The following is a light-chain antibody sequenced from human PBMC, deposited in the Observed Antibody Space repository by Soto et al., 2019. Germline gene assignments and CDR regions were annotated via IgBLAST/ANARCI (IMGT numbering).Light chain of an antibody. CDR2: SAS. Sequence: DMQMTQSPSSLSASVGDRLTITCRASQTIGTSLNWYQQRPGKAPTLLIYSASTLQSGVPSRFTGRGSGTDFTLTISGLQPEDFATYYCQHASSFGQGTKVEIK. J-gene: IGKJ2*01. V-gene: IGKV1-39*01. CDR3: QHASS. CDR1: QTIGTS.